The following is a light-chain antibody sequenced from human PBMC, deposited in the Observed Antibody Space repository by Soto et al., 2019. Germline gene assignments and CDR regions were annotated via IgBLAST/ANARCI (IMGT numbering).Light chain of an antibody. V-gene: IGKV3-15*01. CDR2: DAS. CDR1: QNINRY. J-gene: IGKJ5*01. CDR3: QQYNHWPPIT. Sequence: EIVLTQSPATLSLSPWGRATLSCMASQNINRYLAWYHQKPGQPPRLLIYDASTRATGIPARFSGSGSGTDFTLTISSLRSEDSAVYFCQQYNHWPPITFGQGTRLEIK.